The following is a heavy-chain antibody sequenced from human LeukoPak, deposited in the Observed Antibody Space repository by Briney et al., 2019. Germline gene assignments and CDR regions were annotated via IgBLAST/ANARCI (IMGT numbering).Heavy chain of an antibody. J-gene: IGHJ2*01. V-gene: IGHV4-59*01. CDR3: ARGIYGDYWYFDL. Sequence: PSETLSLTCTVSGGSISSYYWSWIRQPPGKGLEWIGYIYYSGSTNYNPSLKSRVTISVDTSKNQFSLKLSSVTAADTAVYYCARGIYGDYWYFDLWGHGTLVTVSS. CDR2: IYYSGST. D-gene: IGHD4-17*01. CDR1: GGSISSYY.